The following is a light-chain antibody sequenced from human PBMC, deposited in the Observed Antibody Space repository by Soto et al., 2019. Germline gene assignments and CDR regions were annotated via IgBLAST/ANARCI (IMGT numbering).Light chain of an antibody. CDR1: SAHSSSI. V-gene: IGLV4-60*02. CDR3: DTWLSNTRV. Sequence: QSVLTQSSSASASLGYSVNLTCTLSSAHSSSIIEWHQQQQGKAPRYLMKLEGSGSYNKGSGGPDRFSGSSSGAHRNLTIHTVHFEDEACYYCDTWLSNTRVFGGGTKLTVL. J-gene: IGLJ2*01. CDR2: LEGSGSY.